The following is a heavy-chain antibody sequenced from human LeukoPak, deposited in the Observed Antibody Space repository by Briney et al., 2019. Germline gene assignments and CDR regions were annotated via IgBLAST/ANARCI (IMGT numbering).Heavy chain of an antibody. D-gene: IGHD2-2*01. CDR1: GGNFSSYP. Sequence: SVKVSCKASGGNFSSYPISWVRQAPGQGLEWMGGIIPIFGTANYAQKFQGRVTITADESTSTAYMELSSLRSEDTAVYYCAIGPLEYQLLPPQDWGQGTLVTVSS. J-gene: IGHJ4*02. V-gene: IGHV1-69*13. CDR2: IIPIFGTA. CDR3: AIGPLEYQLLPPQD.